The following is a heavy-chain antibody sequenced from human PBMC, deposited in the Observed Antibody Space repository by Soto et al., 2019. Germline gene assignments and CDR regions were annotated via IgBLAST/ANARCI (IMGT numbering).Heavy chain of an antibody. D-gene: IGHD5-18*01. CDR3: ARVGDSYGGYYYGMDV. CDR2: IYYSGST. J-gene: IGHJ6*02. Sequence: SETLSLTCTVSGGSISSGDYYWSWIRQPPXKGLEWIGYIYYSGSTYYNPSLKSRVTISVDTSKNQFSLKLSSVTAADTAVYYCARVGDSYGGYYYGMDVWGQGTTVTVSS. CDR1: GGSISSGDYY. V-gene: IGHV4-30-4*01.